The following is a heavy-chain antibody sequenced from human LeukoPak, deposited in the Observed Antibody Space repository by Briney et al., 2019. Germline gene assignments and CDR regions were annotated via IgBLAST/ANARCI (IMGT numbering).Heavy chain of an antibody. CDR2: IYYSGST. J-gene: IGHJ4*02. Sequence: GSLRLSCAASGFTFSSYAMTWIRQPPGKGLEWIGYIYYSGSTNYNPSLKSRVTISVDTSKNQFSLKLSSVTAADTAVYYCARVRSGYLILIDYWGQGTLVTVSS. CDR1: GFTFSSYA. CDR3: ARVRSGYLILIDY. V-gene: IGHV4-59*01. D-gene: IGHD3-22*01.